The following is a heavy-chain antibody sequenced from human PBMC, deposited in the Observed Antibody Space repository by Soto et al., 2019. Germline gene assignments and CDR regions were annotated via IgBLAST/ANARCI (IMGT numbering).Heavy chain of an antibody. D-gene: IGHD5-18*01. CDR3: ARDYSSYGPFDY. CDR1: GFTFSSYS. CDR2: ISSSSSTI. V-gene: IGHV3-48*01. Sequence: GGSPRLSFAAPGFTFSSYSMNWVRQAPGKGLEWVSYISSSSSTIYYADSVKGRFTISRDNAKNSLYLQMNSLRAEDTAVYYCARDYSSYGPFDYWGQGTLVTVSS. J-gene: IGHJ4*02.